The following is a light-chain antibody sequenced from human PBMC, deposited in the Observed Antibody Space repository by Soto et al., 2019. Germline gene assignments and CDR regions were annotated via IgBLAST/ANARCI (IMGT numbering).Light chain of an antibody. V-gene: IGLV2-14*01. Sequence: QSALTQPASVSGSPGQSITISCTGTSSDFGGYNYVSWYQQHPGKAPKLIIYDVSNRPSGVSNSFSGSKAGNTASLTISGHQAEDEADYYCSSYTSSSTVVFGGGTKVTVL. CDR2: DVS. J-gene: IGLJ2*01. CDR1: SSDFGGYNY. CDR3: SSYTSSSTVV.